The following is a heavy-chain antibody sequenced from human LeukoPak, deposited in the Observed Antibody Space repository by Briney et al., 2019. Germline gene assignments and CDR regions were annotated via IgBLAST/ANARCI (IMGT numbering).Heavy chain of an antibody. CDR1: GFTFSNYA. Sequence: GGSLRLSCAASGFTFSNYAMSWVRQAPGKGLEWVSTISDSGRTTFYADSVKGRCTISRDNSKNTLYLQMNSLRAEDTAVYYCAKEGVATMYYYYYMDVWGKGTTVTVSS. D-gene: IGHD5-24*01. CDR2: ISDSGRTT. CDR3: AKEGVATMYYYYYMDV. J-gene: IGHJ6*03. V-gene: IGHV3-23*01.